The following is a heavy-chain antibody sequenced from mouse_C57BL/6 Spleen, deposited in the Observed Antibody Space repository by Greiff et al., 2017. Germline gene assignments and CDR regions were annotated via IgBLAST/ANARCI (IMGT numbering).Heavy chain of an antibody. CDR3: DRMITTDYYAMDD. Sequence: EVMLVESGAELVKPGASVKLSCTASGFNIKDYYMHWVKQRPEQGLEWIGRIDPANGNPKSAPKFQGKATITADTSSNTAYLQLSSLTSEDTDIYYCDRMITTDYYAMDDWGKGTSVTVSS. J-gene: IGHJ4*01. V-gene: IGHV14-3*01. D-gene: IGHD2-4*01. CDR1: GFNIKDYY. CDR2: IDPANGNP.